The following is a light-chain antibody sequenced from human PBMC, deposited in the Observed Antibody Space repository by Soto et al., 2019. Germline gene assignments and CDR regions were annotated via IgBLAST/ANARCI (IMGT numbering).Light chain of an antibody. V-gene: IGKV1-39*01. J-gene: IGKJ2*01. CDR3: QQSHSVPYT. CDR2: GAS. CDR1: QIIGAY. Sequence: DIQMTQSPSFLSASIGDRVTITCRASQIIGAYLNWYQQIPGKTPRLLIFGASDLQSGVPSRFSGSGSGTEFTLTITDLQPEDFAVYYCQQSHSVPYTFGQGTKL.